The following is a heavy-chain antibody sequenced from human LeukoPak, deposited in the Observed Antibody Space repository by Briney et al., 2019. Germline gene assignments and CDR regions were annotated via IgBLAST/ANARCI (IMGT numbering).Heavy chain of an antibody. Sequence: SQTLSLTCTVSGGSISTDLYYWTWIRQPAGKGLEWIGRIYSNGWTDYNPPLKSRVSISIDTSKNLFSQKMSLATAADTALYYCARGSGWNSFDPWGQGTLVTVSS. CDR3: ARGSGWNSFDP. CDR1: GGSISTDLYY. J-gene: IGHJ5*02. V-gene: IGHV4-61*02. D-gene: IGHD6-19*01. CDR2: IYSNGWT.